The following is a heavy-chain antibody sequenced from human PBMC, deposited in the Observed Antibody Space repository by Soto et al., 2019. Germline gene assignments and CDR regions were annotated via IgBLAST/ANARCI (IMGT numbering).Heavy chain of an antibody. D-gene: IGHD3-9*01. CDR1: GGSISSGGYS. Sequence: SEALSLTCAVSGGSISSGGYSWSCFRQTPGKGLEWIGYIYYSGSTNYNPSLKSRVTISVDTSKNQFSLKLSSVTAADTAVYYCARHRVQEDDILTGPSTHYFDYWGQGTLVTVSS. CDR3: ARHRVQEDDILTGPSTHYFDY. V-gene: IGHV4-61*08. J-gene: IGHJ4*02. CDR2: IYYSGST.